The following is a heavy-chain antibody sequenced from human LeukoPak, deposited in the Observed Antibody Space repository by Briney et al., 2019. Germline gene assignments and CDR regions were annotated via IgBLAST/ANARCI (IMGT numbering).Heavy chain of an antibody. J-gene: IGHJ4*02. CDR1: GFTFSSYE. V-gene: IGHV3-48*03. D-gene: IGHD3-3*01. Sequence: GSLRLSCAASGFTFSSYEMNWVRQAPGKGLEWVSYISSSGSTIYYADSVKGRFTISRDNAKNSLYLQMNSLRAEDTAVYYCASRYYDFWSGYYPYWGQGTLVTVSS. CDR2: ISSSGSTI. CDR3: ASRYYDFWSGYYPY.